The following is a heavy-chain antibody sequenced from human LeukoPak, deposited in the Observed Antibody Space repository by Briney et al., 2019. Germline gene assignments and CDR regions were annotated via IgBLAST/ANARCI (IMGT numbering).Heavy chain of an antibody. J-gene: IGHJ4*02. CDR1: GFTVSSNY. V-gene: IGHV3-53*01. Sequence: GGSLRLSCAASGFTVSSNYMSWVRQAPGKGLEWVSVIYSGGSTYYADSVKGRFTISRDNSKNTLYLQMNSLRAGDTAVYYCARVNYDLYYFDYWGQGTLVTVSS. CDR2: IYSGGST. CDR3: ARVNYDLYYFDY. D-gene: IGHD1-7*01.